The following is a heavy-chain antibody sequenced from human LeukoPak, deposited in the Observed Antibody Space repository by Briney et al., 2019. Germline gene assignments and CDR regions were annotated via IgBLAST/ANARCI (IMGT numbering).Heavy chain of an antibody. J-gene: IGHJ6*02. CDR3: ARDRAVAGTIIGYYGMDV. V-gene: IGHV1-69*04. D-gene: IGHD6-19*01. Sequence: SVKVSCTASGGTFSSYAISWVRQAPGQGLEWMGRIIPILGIANYAQKFQGRVTVTADKSTSTAYMELSSLRSEDTAVYYCARDRAVAGTIIGYYGMDVWGQGTTVTVSS. CDR1: GGTFSSYA. CDR2: IIPILGIA.